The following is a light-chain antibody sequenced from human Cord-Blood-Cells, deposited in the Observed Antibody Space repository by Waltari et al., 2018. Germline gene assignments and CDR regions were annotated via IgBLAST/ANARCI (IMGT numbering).Light chain of an antibody. Sequence: SYELTQPPSVSVSPGQTASITCSGDKLGDKYACWYQQKPGQSPVLVIYQDSERPSGIPERFSGSNSGNTATLTISGTQAMDEADYYCRAWDSSTAVFGGGTKLTVL. CDR2: QDS. CDR1: KLGDKY. V-gene: IGLV3-1*01. J-gene: IGLJ2*01. CDR3: RAWDSSTAV.